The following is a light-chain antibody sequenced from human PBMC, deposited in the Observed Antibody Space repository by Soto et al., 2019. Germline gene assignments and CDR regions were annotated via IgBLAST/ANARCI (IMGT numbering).Light chain of an antibody. V-gene: IGKV2-30*01. CDR2: KIS. J-gene: IGKJ1*01. CDR3: MQGTLWPWT. CDR1: QSLVDSGGNTY. Sequence: VVMTQSALSRPVALGQPASISCTSSQSLVDSGGNTYFNWYQLRPGQPPRRLIYKISNRDSGVPDRFSASGSGTYFTLQISRVEAEDVGVYQCMQGTLWPWTFGQGTKVEIK.